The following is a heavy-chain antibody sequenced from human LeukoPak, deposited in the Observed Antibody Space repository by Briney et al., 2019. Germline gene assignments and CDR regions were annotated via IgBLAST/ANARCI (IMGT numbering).Heavy chain of an antibody. CDR2: IYYSGST. CDR1: GGSISSSSYY. D-gene: IGHD1-14*01. CDR3: ARDLVPHGRTLDY. V-gene: IGHV4-39*07. Sequence: PSETLSLTCTVFGGSISSSSYYWGWIRQPPGKGLEWIGSIYYSGSTYYNPSLKSRVTISVDTSKNQFSLKLSSVTAADTAVYYCARDLVPHGRTLDYWGQGTLVTVSS. J-gene: IGHJ4*02.